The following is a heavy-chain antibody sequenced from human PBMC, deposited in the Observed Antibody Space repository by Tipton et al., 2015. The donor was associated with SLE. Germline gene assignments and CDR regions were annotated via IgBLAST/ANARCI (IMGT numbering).Heavy chain of an antibody. V-gene: IGHV1-18*01. CDR3: AKDFIGEPLDTVNL. J-gene: IGHJ3*01. D-gene: IGHD1-14*01. CDR2: ISTYNGNT. Sequence: QLVQSGAEVKKPGASVKVSCKASGYTFTSYGISWVRQAPGQGLEWMGWISTYNGNTNYAQKLQGRVTMTSDTSTSTAYMELRSLRSDDTAIYYCAKDFIGEPLDTVNLWGQGTMVTVSS. CDR1: GYTFTSYG.